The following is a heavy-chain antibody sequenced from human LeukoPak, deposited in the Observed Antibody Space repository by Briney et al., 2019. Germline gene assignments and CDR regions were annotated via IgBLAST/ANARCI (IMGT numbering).Heavy chain of an antibody. Sequence: ASVKVSCKASGYTFTTHDLTWVRQATGQGLEWMGWMNPGSGDTAYAQKFQGRVTMTRDTSMSTAYMELSSLRSEDTAVYYCARGRRYSSSRRWFDPWGQGTLVTVSS. D-gene: IGHD6-13*01. CDR2: MNPGSGDT. CDR1: GYTFTTHD. J-gene: IGHJ5*02. V-gene: IGHV1-8*01. CDR3: ARGRRYSSSRRWFDP.